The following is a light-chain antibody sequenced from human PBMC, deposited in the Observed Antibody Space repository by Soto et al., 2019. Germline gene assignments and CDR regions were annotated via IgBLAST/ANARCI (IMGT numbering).Light chain of an antibody. V-gene: IGKV3-20*01. CDR3: QQYGNSPQT. Sequence: EIVLTQSPATLSLSPGERATLSCRASQSVSSYLAWYQQRPGQTPKLLIYEASTRATGIPDRFSGSGSGTDYTLTIGRLEPEDFAVYYCQQYGNSPQTFGQGTKVDIK. CDR2: EAS. CDR1: QSVSSY. J-gene: IGKJ1*01.